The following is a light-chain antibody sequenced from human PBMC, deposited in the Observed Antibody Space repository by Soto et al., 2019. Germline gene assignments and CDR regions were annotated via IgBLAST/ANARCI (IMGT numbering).Light chain of an antibody. V-gene: IGLV2-18*01. CDR1: SSDVGSYNR. Sequence: QSALTQPHSVSGSPGQSVTISCTGTSSDVGSYNRVSWYQQSPGTAPKLMIYEVSNRPSGVSDRFSGSKSGNTASLTISGLQAEDEADYYCSLYTTSSTFVFGTGTKLTVL. CDR2: EVS. CDR3: SLYTTSSTFV. J-gene: IGLJ1*01.